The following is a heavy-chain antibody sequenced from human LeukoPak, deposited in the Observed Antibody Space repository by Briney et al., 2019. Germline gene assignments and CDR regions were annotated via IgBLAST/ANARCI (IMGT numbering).Heavy chain of an antibody. CDR2: ISYDGSNK. D-gene: IGHD2-2*02. CDR3: AKLGYCSSTSCYTRLFDY. Sequence: GGSLRLSCAASGFTFSSYGMHWVRQAPGKGLEWVAVISYDGSNKYYGDSGKGRFTISRDNSKNTLYLQMNSLRAEDTAVYYCAKLGYCSSTSCYTRLFDYWGQGTLVTVSS. CDR1: GFTFSSYG. J-gene: IGHJ4*02. V-gene: IGHV3-30*18.